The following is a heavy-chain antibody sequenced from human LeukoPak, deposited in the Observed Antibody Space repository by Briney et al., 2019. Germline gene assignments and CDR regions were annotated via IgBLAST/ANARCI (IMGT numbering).Heavy chain of an antibody. Sequence: SETLSLTCTVSGDSISSNNRYWGWMRQPPGKGLEWIGSFYFGGSNYYSPSLRSRVIISLDTSTNQFSLTLNFVTAADTAMYYCASSHSATWYDDWGQGALVTVSS. CDR2: FYFGGSN. CDR1: GDSISSNNRY. J-gene: IGHJ4*02. V-gene: IGHV4-39*07. CDR3: ASSHSATWYDD. D-gene: IGHD6-13*01.